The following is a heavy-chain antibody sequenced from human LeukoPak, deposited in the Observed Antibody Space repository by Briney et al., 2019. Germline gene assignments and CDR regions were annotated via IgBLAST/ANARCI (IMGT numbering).Heavy chain of an antibody. J-gene: IGHJ4*02. CDR1: GGSISSYY. CDR2: IYYSGST. D-gene: IGHD6-6*01. V-gene: IGHV4-59*01. CDR3: ARGEVGSYYFDY. Sequence: SETLSLTCTVSGGSISSYYWSWIRQPPGKGLEWIGYIYYSGSTNYNPSLKSRVTISVDTSKNQFSLKLSSVTAADTAVYYCARGEVGSYYFDYWGQGTLVTVSS.